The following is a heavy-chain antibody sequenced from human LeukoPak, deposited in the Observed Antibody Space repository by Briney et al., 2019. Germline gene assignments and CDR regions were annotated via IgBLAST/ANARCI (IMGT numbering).Heavy chain of an antibody. V-gene: IGHV4-59*01. Sequence: SETLSLTSTVAGGSISSYYWSWIRQPPGKGLEWIGYIYYSGSTNYNPSLKSRVTISVDTSKNQFSLKLSSVTAADTAVYYCARDGHYCSGGSCYSGAFDIWGQGTMVTVSS. CDR2: IYYSGST. CDR1: GGSISSYY. D-gene: IGHD2-15*01. J-gene: IGHJ3*02. CDR3: ARDGHYCSGGSCYSGAFDI.